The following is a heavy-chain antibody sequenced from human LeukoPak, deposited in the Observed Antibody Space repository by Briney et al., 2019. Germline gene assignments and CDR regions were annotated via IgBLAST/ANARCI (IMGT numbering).Heavy chain of an antibody. V-gene: IGHV3-21*01. CDR2: ISSGSYYT. D-gene: IGHD6-13*01. CDR1: GFTFSTYS. J-gene: IGHJ3*02. Sequence: KPGGSLRLSCAASGFTFSTYSMNWVRQAPGQGLGWVSSISSGSYYTYYGESVKGRFTISRDNAKNSLYLQMNSLRDEDTAVYYCAGGYASSWKKGTDAFDIWGQGTMVTVSS. CDR3: AGGYASSWKKGTDAFDI.